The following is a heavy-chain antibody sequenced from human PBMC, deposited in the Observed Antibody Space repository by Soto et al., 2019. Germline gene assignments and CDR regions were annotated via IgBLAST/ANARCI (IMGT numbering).Heavy chain of an antibody. Sequence: PGGSLRLSCAASGFTFSSYWMHWVRQAPGKGLMWVSRINGDGSTTQYADSVEGRFTISRDNAKNTVYLHLSSLRVEDTAVYFCVREVDWKLAYWGQGTLVTVSS. J-gene: IGHJ4*02. V-gene: IGHV3-74*03. D-gene: IGHD3-9*01. CDR3: VREVDWKLAY. CDR2: INGDGSTT. CDR1: GFTFSSYW.